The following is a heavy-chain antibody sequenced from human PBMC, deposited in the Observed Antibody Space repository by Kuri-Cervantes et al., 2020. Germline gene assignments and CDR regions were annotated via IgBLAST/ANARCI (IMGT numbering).Heavy chain of an antibody. CDR1: GDSIRTINW. CDR3: ARGLSIAAAGILDY. J-gene: IGHJ4*02. CDR2: IYHSGTT. V-gene: IGHV4-4*02. Sequence: SETLSLTCTVSGDSIRTINWWSWVRQPPGKGLEWIGEIYHSGTTNYNPSLKSRVTISVDTSKNQFSLKLSSVTAADTAVYYCARGLSIAAAGILDYWGQGTLVTVSS. D-gene: IGHD6-13*01.